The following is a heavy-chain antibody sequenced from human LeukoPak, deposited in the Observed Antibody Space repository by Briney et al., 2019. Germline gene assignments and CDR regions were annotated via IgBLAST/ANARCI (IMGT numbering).Heavy chain of an antibody. CDR1: GFTFSDYH. V-gene: IGHV3-11*06. Sequence: GGSLRLSCAASGFTFSDYHMNWTRQAPGKGLEWVSYISSSSIYTNHADSVKGRFTISRDNTKNSLYLQMNSLRAEDTAVYYCARASSSDYWGQGTLVTVSS. CDR3: ARASSSDY. D-gene: IGHD6-13*01. CDR2: ISSSSIYT. J-gene: IGHJ4*02.